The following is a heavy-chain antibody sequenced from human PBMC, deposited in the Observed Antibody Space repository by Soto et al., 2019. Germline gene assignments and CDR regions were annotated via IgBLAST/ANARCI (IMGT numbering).Heavy chain of an antibody. CDR2: ISSSSSYI. Sequence: EVQLVESGGGLVKPGGSLRLSCAASGFTFSSYSMNWVRQAPGKGLEWVSSISSSSSYIYYADSVKGRFTISRDNAKNSLYLQMNSLRAEDTAVYYCARSVRGITIFGVVNAHYYMDVWGKGTTVTVSS. CDR1: GFTFSSYS. J-gene: IGHJ6*03. D-gene: IGHD3-3*01. V-gene: IGHV3-21*01. CDR3: ARSVRGITIFGVVNAHYYMDV.